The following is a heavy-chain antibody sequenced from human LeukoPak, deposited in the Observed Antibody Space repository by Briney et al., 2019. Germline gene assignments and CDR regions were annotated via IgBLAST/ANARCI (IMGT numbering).Heavy chain of an antibody. Sequence: GGSLRLSCAASGFTFSSYAMSWVRQAPGKGLEWVSAISGSGGSTYYADSVKGRFTISRDNSKNTLYLQMNSLRAEDTAVYYCAKDRGVVRGVRPSTFDYWGQGTLVTVSS. CDR1: GFTFSSYA. D-gene: IGHD3-10*01. V-gene: IGHV3-23*01. CDR3: AKDRGVVRGVRPSTFDY. CDR2: ISGSGGST. J-gene: IGHJ4*02.